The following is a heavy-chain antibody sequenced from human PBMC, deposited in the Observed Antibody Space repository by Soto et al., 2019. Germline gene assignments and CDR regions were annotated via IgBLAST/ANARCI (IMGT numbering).Heavy chain of an antibody. D-gene: IGHD3-22*01. CDR2: IVVGSGNT. Sequence: ASVKVSCKASGYTFTSYGISWVRQAPGQGLEWMGWIVVGSGNTNYAQKFQERVTITRDMSTSTAYMELSSLRSEDTAVYYCAAETYYYDSSGYYYYYGMDVWGQGTTVTVSS. CDR3: AAETYYYDSSGYYYYYGMDV. J-gene: IGHJ6*02. V-gene: IGHV1-58*02. CDR1: GYTFTSYG.